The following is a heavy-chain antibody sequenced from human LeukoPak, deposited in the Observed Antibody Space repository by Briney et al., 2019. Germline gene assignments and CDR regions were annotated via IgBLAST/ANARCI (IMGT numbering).Heavy chain of an antibody. CDR1: GGSFSGYY. V-gene: IGHV4-59*01. D-gene: IGHD1-1*01. J-gene: IGHJ6*04. CDR3: ARGGGRTATGNNYGMDV. Sequence: SETLSLTCAVYGGSFSGYYWSWIRQPPGKGLEWIGYIYYSGSTNYNPSLKSRVTISVDTSKNQFSLKLSSVTAADTAVYYCARGGGRTATGNNYGMDVWGKGTTVTVSS. CDR2: IYYSGST.